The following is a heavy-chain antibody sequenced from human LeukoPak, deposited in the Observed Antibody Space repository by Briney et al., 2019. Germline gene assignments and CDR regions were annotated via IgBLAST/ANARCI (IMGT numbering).Heavy chain of an antibody. CDR1: GYTFTVYY. D-gene: IGHD3-10*01. CDR2: INPDSGGT. Sequence: GASVTVSCTASGYTFTVYYMHWVRQAPGQGLEWMGRINPDSGGTNYAQKFQGRVTMTRDTSISTAYMDLSRLRSDDTAVYYCAREPATMVRGVLLGRFDPWGQGTLVTVSS. CDR3: AREPATMVRGVLLGRFDP. J-gene: IGHJ5*02. V-gene: IGHV1-2*06.